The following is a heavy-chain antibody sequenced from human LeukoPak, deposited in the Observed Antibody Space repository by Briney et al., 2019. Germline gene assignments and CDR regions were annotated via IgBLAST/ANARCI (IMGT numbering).Heavy chain of an antibody. CDR3: ARKLIAASATGYFDY. CDR2: IDHSGST. D-gene: IGHD6-13*01. J-gene: IGHJ4*02. V-gene: IGHV4-59*02. CDR1: GGSVGSHC. Sequence: SETLSLTCTVSGGSVGSHCWSWIRQPPGKGLEWIGYIDHSGSTRYSPSLKSRLTMSLDRSKNQFSLKLSSVTAADTAIYYCARKLIAASATGYFDYWGQGTPVTVSS.